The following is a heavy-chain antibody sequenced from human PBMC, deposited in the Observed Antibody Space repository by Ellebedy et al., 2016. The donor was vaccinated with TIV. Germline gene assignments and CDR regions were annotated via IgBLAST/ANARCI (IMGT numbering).Heavy chain of an antibody. D-gene: IGHD6-6*01. J-gene: IGHJ4*02. CDR1: GGSISGGYYY. Sequence: SETLSLTXTVSGGSISGGYYYWTWFRQHPGKGLEWIGYSYFRGHTFYNPSFKSRTTISVDPSKNQFFLRLTSVSAADTAIYYCAKAETSSSGWGYWGQGTVVTVSS. V-gene: IGHV4-31*03. CDR3: AKAETSSSGWGY. CDR2: SYFRGHT.